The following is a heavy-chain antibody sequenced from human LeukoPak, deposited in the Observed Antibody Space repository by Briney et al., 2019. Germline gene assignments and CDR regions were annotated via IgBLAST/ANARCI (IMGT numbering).Heavy chain of an antibody. V-gene: IGHV1-69*05. J-gene: IGHJ6*03. CDR1: GGTFSSYA. CDR2: IIPIFGTA. D-gene: IGHD3-16*02. CDR3: ARGPSSLAYYYYMDV. Sequence: ASVKVSCKASGGTFSSYAISWVRQAPGQGLEWMGGIIPIFGTANYAQKFQGRVTITTDESTSTAYMELSSLRSEDTAVYYCARGPSSLAYYYYMDVWGKGTTVTVSS.